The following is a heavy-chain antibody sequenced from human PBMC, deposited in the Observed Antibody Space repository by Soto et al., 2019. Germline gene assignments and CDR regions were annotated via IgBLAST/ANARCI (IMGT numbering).Heavy chain of an antibody. Sequence: QVQLVQSGAEVKKPGSSVKVSCKASGGTFSSYTINWVRQAPGQGLEWMGRIIPMFGIANYAQKFQGRVTITADKSTTTAYMELSSLRSDDTAVYYCARTYQLVYGMDVWGQGTTVTVSS. J-gene: IGHJ6*02. D-gene: IGHD2-2*01. CDR2: IIPMFGIA. V-gene: IGHV1-69*02. CDR1: GGTFSSYT. CDR3: ARTYQLVYGMDV.